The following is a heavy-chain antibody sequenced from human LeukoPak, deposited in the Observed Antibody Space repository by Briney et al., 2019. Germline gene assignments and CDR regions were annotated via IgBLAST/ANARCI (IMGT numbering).Heavy chain of an antibody. D-gene: IGHD3-9*01. Sequence: GGSLRLSCAASGFTFEDYAMHWVRQAPGKGLEWVSGISWNSGSIGYADSVKGRFTISRDNAKNSLYLQMNSLRAEDTALYYCAKAGHYYDILTGPMDVWGQGTTVTVSS. J-gene: IGHJ6*02. CDR2: ISWNSGSI. CDR3: AKAGHYYDILTGPMDV. V-gene: IGHV3-9*01. CDR1: GFTFEDYA.